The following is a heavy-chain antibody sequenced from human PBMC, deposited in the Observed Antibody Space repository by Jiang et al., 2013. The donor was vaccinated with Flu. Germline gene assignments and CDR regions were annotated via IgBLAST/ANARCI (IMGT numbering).Heavy chain of an antibody. CDR2: ISWNSGSI. Sequence: GLVQPGRSLRLSCAASGFTFDDYAMHWVRQAPGKGLEWVSGISWNSGSIGYADSVKGRFTISRDNAKNSLYLQMNSLRAEDTALYYCAKDGAQWLGQYYYYYGMDVWGQGTTVTVSS. CDR3: AKDGAQWLGQYYYYYGMDV. V-gene: IGHV3-9*01. CDR1: GFTFDDYA. J-gene: IGHJ6*02. D-gene: IGHD6-19*01.